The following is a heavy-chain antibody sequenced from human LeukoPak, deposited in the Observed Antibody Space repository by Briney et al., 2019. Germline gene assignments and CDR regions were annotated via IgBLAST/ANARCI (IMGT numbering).Heavy chain of an antibody. CDR3: ARPRDDYGDYWIDY. CDR1: GGSISSSSYY. J-gene: IGHJ4*02. D-gene: IGHD4-17*01. V-gene: IGHV4-39*01. Sequence: PSETLSLTCTVSGGSISSSSYYWGWIRQPPGTGLEWIGSIYYSGSTYYNPSLKSRVTISVDTSKNQFSLKLSSVTAADTAVYYCARPRDDYGDYWIDYWGQGTLVTVSS. CDR2: IYYSGST.